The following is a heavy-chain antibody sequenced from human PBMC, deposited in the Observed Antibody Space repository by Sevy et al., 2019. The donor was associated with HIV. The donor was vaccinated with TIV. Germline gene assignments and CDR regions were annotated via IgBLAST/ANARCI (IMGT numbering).Heavy chain of an antibody. CDR1: GLNFNIYP. V-gene: IGHV3-30*04. J-gene: IGHJ4*02. CDR3: TTGRHGATFGY. D-gene: IGHD1-26*01. CDR2: VSFDASFK. Sequence: GGSLRLSCAASGLNFNIYPLNCVRQAPGKGLEWVAVVSFDASFKYYADSVKGRFTISRDNSKNTVFLQMDSLRDEDTGIYYCTTGRHGATFGYWGQGALVTVSS.